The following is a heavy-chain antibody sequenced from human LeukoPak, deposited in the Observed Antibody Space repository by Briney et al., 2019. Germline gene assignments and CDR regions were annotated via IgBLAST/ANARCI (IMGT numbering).Heavy chain of an antibody. CDR3: AKDRISMVRGVIAPGS. J-gene: IGHJ4*02. Sequence: GGSLRLSCAASGFTLSSYAMAWVRQAPGKGLEWVSFISGSGDSTYYADSVKGRFTISRDNSKNTLYLQMNCLRAEDTAVYYCAKDRISMVRGVIAPGSWGQGTLVTVFS. D-gene: IGHD3-10*01. V-gene: IGHV3-23*01. CDR1: GFTLSSYA. CDR2: ISGSGDST.